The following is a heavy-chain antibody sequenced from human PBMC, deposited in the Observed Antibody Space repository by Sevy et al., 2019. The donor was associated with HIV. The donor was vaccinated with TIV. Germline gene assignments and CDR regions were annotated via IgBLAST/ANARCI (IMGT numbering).Heavy chain of an antibody. CDR3: ASASLNQDIVVVPAATFYGMDV. CDR2: ISYDGSNK. D-gene: IGHD2-2*01. V-gene: IGHV3-30-3*01. J-gene: IGHJ6*02. Sequence: GGSLRLSCAASGFTFSSYAMHWVRQAPGKGLGWVAVISYDGSNKYYADSVKGRFTISRDNSKNTLYLQMNSLRAEDTAVYYCASASLNQDIVVVPAATFYGMDVWGQGTTVTVSS. CDR1: GFTFSSYA.